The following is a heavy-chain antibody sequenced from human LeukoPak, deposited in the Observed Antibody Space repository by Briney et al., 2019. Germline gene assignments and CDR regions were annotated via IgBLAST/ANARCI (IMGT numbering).Heavy chain of an antibody. CDR2: IKQDGSKK. V-gene: IGHV3-7*04. D-gene: IGHD5-24*01. Sequence: GSLRLSCVASGFPFSSYWMTWVRQAPGKGLEWVANIKQDGSKKSYVDSVKGRFTISRDNTKNSLYLQMNSLRAEDTAIYYCTRVGYIDEGIDYWGQGTLVTVSS. J-gene: IGHJ4*02. CDR3: TRVGYIDEGIDY. CDR1: GFPFSSYW.